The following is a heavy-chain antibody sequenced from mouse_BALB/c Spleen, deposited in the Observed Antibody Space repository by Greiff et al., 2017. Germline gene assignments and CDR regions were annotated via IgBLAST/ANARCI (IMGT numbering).Heavy chain of an antibody. J-gene: IGHJ4*01. CDR1: GYTFTSYW. D-gene: IGHD1-1*01. CDR2: IYPSDSYT. CDR3: TRGTTVVRAMDY. V-gene: IGHV1-69*02. Sequence: VQLQQPGAELVRPGASVKLSCKASGYTFTSYWINWVKQRPGQGLEWIGNIYPSDSYTNYNQKFKDKATLTVDKSSSTAYMQLSSPTSEDSAVYYCTRGTTVVRAMDYWGQGTSVTVSS.